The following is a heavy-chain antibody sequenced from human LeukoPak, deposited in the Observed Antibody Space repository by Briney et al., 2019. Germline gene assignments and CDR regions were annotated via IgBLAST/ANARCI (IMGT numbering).Heavy chain of an antibody. J-gene: IGHJ5*02. Sequence: GESLKVSCKGSGYNFTTYWIAWVRQMPGKGLEWMGIIYPRDSDTRYSPSFQGQVTISADKSITTAYLQWSSLKASDTAMYYCARHGFYGDYVAANWFDPWGQGTLVTVSS. CDR1: GYNFTTYW. CDR3: ARHGFYGDYVAANWFDP. D-gene: IGHD4-17*01. CDR2: IYPRDSDT. V-gene: IGHV5-51*01.